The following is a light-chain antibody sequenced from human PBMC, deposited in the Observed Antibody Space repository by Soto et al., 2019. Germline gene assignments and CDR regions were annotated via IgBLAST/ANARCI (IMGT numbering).Light chain of an antibody. CDR2: GAS. J-gene: IGKJ5*01. CDR1: QSVSSN. V-gene: IGKV3-15*01. CDR3: QQYDNWPT. Sequence: EIVMTQSPVTLSVSPWERVTLSCRASQSVSSNLAWYQQKPGQTPRLLFYGASNSATGLPARFSGSGSGTEFTLTISSLQSEDFAVYYCQQYDNWPTLGQGKRLALK.